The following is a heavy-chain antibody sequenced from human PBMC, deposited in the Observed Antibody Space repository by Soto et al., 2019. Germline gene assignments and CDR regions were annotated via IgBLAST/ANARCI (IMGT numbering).Heavy chain of an antibody. CDR1: GYTFTTYG. V-gene: IGHV1-18*04. Sequence: HVQLVQSGAEVKKPGASVKVSCTTSGYTFTTYGISWVRQAPGQGLEWMGWISAYNGNTHYAQRIQGRVTMTTDTSTNTAYMELRSLRSDDTAVYYCARDLTRNYFDTSGYYYFDYWGQGTLVTVSS. D-gene: IGHD3-22*01. CDR3: ARDLTRNYFDTSGYYYFDY. J-gene: IGHJ4*02. CDR2: ISAYNGNT.